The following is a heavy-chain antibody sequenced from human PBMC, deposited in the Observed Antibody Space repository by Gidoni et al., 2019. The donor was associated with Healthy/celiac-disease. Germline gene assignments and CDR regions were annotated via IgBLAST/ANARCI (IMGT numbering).Heavy chain of an antibody. D-gene: IGHD3-10*01. CDR1: GGSSSSGSYY. V-gene: IGHV4-61*02. CDR2: IYTSGST. J-gene: IGHJ4*02. Sequence: QVQLQESRPGLVKPAQTLSLTCTVPGGSSSSGSYYWSWIRQPAGKGLEWIGRIYTSGSTNYNPSLKSRVTISVDTSKNQFSLKLSSVTAADTAVYYCARTYYYGSGSYLDYWGQGTLVTVSS. CDR3: ARTYYYGSGSYLDY.